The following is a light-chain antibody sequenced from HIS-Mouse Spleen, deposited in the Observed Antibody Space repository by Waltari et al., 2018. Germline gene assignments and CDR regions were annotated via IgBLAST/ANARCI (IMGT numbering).Light chain of an antibody. CDR2: EGS. J-gene: IGLJ3*02. V-gene: IGLV2-23*01. CDR3: CSYAGSSTWV. Sequence: QSALTQPASVSGSPGQSITISCTGTSSDVGSYNLVSWYQQHPGKAPKLMLYEGSKRPSGVSNRFSGSKSGNTASLTISGLQAEEEADYYCCSYAGSSTWVFGGGTKLTVL. CDR1: SSDVGSYNL.